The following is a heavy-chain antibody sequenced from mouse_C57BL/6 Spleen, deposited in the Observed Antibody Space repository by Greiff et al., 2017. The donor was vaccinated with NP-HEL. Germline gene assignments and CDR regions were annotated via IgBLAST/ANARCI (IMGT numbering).Heavy chain of an antibody. CDR3: TRKGSAWFAD. J-gene: IGHJ3*01. V-gene: IGHV5-9-1*02. CDR1: GFTFSSYA. Sequence: EVMLVESGEGLVKPGGSLKLSCAASGFTFSSYAMSWVRQTPEKRLEWVAYISSGGDYIYYADTVKGRFTISRDNARNTLYLQMSSLKSEDTAMYYCTRKGSAWFADWGQGTLVTVSA. CDR2: ISSGGDYI.